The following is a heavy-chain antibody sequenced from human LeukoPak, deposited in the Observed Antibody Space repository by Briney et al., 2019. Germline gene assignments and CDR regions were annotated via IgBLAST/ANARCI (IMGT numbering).Heavy chain of an antibody. CDR2: IKRQTEGWTK. J-gene: IGHJ4*02. CDR3: SRNADHDW. D-gene: IGHD1-14*01. Sequence: GGSLRLSCAASGFTFSSYSMNWGRQTPGKGLEWVARIKRQTEGWTKDYAAPVKGRFTISRDDSKSTLYLQMNSLQIEDTAVYYCSRNADHDWWGQGTLVTVSS. V-gene: IGHV3-15*01. CDR1: GFTFSSYS.